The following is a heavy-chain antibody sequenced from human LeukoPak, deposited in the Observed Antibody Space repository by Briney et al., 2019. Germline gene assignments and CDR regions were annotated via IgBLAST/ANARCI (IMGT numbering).Heavy chain of an antibody. J-gene: IGHJ4*02. CDR1: GGSISGDGHS. V-gene: IGHV4-30-2*01. D-gene: IGHD1-1*01. Sequence: SETLSLTCAVSGGSISGDGHSWTWIRQPPGKGLELIGYLYHSGSADYNPSLRSRVTISGDRSKNQFSLQLTSVTAADTAVYYCARTGRGYRYYFDSWGQGTLVTVSS. CDR3: ARTGRGYRYYFDS. CDR2: LYHSGSA.